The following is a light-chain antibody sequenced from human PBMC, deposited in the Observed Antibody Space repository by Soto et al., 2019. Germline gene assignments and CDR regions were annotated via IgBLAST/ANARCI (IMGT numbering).Light chain of an antibody. J-gene: IGKJ5*01. Sequence: DIQMTQSPSSLFASVGYRVTITCRASQGIRNNLGWYQQKPGRAPKLLIYDASNLEAGVPSRFRGSGSGTDFTFTISRLQPEDIATYYCQQYENLPTFGQGTRLEIK. CDR3: QQYENLPT. V-gene: IGKV1-33*01. CDR2: DAS. CDR1: QGIRNN.